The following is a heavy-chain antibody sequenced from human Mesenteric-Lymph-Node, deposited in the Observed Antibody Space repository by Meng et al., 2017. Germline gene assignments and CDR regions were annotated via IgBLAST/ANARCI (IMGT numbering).Heavy chain of an antibody. D-gene: IGHD3-10*01. Sequence: ASVKVSCKASGYTFTSYGISWVRQAPGQGLEWMGWISAYNGNTNYAQKLQGRVTMTTDTSTSTAYMELRSLRSDDTAVYYCAREGVEAMLRGVRGIWFDPWGQGTLVTVSS. CDR3: AREGVEAMLRGVRGIWFDP. V-gene: IGHV1-18*01. J-gene: IGHJ5*02. CDR2: ISAYNGNT. CDR1: GYTFTSYG.